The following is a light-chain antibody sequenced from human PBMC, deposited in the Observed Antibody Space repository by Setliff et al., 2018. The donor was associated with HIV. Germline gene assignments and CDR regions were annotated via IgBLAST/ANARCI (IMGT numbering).Light chain of an antibody. CDR2: ANS. J-gene: IGLJ1*01. V-gene: IGLV1-40*01. Sequence: QSVLPQPPSVSGAPGQRVTISCTGSSSTIGAVYDVHWYQQFPGTAPKVLIYANSNRPSGVPDRFSGSKSGTSASLAITGLQAEDEADYFCQSFDSSLNGYVFGTGTKV. CDR1: SSTIGAVYD. CDR3: QSFDSSLNGYV.